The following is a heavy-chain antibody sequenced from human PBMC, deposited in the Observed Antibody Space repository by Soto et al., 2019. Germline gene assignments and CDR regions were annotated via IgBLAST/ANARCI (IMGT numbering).Heavy chain of an antibody. CDR3: ARAHYGDYGYGMDV. CDR1: GCSIRDYY. V-gene: IGHV4-59*08. J-gene: IGHJ6*02. D-gene: IGHD4-17*01. CDR2: IYYTGTT. Sequence: SETLSLTCTVSGCSIRDYYWGWIRQSPGKGLEWIGYIYYTGTTKYNPSLKSRVTISVDSSKNQFSLKLDSVTAADTAVYYCARAHYGDYGYGMDVWGQGTTVTVSS.